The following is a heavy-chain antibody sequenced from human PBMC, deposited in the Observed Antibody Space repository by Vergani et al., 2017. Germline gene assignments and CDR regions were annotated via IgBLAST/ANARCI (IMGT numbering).Heavy chain of an antibody. V-gene: IGHV4-59*08. CDR1: GGSISSHY. CDR3: ARGGPYYGMDV. J-gene: IGHJ6*02. Sequence: QVQLQESGPGLVKPSETLSLTCTVSGGSISSHYWSWIRQPPGKGLEWIGYIYYSGSTNYNPSLKSRVTISVDTSKNQFSLKLSSVTAADTAVYYCARGGPYYGMDVWGQGTTVTVSS. D-gene: IGHD3-16*01. CDR2: IYYSGST.